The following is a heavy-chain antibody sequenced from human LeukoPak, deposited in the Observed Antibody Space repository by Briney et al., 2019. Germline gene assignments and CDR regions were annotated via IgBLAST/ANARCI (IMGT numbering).Heavy chain of an antibody. CDR3: AAEGRPTVVTFRKGAVDL. CDR1: GFTFSSYW. V-gene: IGHV3-7*05. D-gene: IGHD4-23*01. CDR2: INQDGSEK. Sequence: GGSLRLSCAASGFTFSSYWMSWVRQAPGKGLEWVANINQDGSEKYYVDSVKGRFTISRDNAKNSLYLQMNSLRAEDTAVYYCAAEGRPTVVTFRKGAVDLWGQGTMVTVSS. J-gene: IGHJ3*01.